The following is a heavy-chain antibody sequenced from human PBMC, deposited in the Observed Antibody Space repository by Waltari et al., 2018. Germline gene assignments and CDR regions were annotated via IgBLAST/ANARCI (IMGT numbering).Heavy chain of an antibody. Sequence: QVQLVQSGAEVKKPGSSVKVSCKASGGTFSSYAISWVRQAPGQGIEWMGGIIPIFGTANYAQKFQGRVTITADKSTSTAYMELSSLRSEDTAVYYCAMPDSSGYYSPFDYWGQGTLVTVSS. CDR1: GGTFSSYA. CDR2: IIPIFGTA. J-gene: IGHJ4*02. CDR3: AMPDSSGYYSPFDY. V-gene: IGHV1-69*14. D-gene: IGHD3-22*01.